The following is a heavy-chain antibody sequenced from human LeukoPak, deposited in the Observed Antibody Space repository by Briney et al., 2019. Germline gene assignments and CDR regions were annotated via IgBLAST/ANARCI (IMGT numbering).Heavy chain of an antibody. CDR2: ISWDGGIT. CDR3: AKVPRQHDNWFDP. J-gene: IGHJ5*02. V-gene: IGHV3-43*01. Sequence: GGSLRLSCAVSGFTFDDYTMHWVRQAPGKGLEWVSLISWDGGITYYADSVKGRFTISRDDAKNSLYLQMNSLRAEDTAVYYCAKVPRQHDNWFDPWGQGTLVTVSS. CDR1: GFTFDDYT. D-gene: IGHD6-13*01.